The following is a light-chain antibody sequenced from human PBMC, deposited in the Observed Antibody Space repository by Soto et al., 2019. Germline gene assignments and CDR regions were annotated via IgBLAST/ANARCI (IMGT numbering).Light chain of an antibody. V-gene: IGKV1-39*01. CDR1: QSITSY. J-gene: IGKJ3*01. CDR3: QQSDSAPPLT. Sequence: DIQITQTPPSLSASVGDRVTITCGSSQSITSYLNWYQQKPGKAPNLLIYSAFSLESGVPSRFSGSGSGTDFSLTITRLQPEDFGAYYCQQSDSAPPLTFGAGSNVDIK. CDR2: SAF.